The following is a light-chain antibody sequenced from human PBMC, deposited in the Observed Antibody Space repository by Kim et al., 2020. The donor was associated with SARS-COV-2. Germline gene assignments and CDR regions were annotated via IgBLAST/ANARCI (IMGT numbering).Light chain of an antibody. CDR2: EVI. CDR3: SSYTTSTTVV. CDR1: SSDVGYYNR. J-gene: IGLJ2*01. V-gene: IGLV2-18*02. Sequence: GQSFTISCTGTSSDVGYYNRVSWYQQPPGTAPKLMIYEVINRPSGVPDRFSGSKSGYTASLTISGLQAEDEADYYCSSYTTSTTVVFGGGTQLTVL.